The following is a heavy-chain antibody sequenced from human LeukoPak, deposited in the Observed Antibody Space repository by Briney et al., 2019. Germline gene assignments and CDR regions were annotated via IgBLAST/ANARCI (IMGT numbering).Heavy chain of an antibody. V-gene: IGHV3-7*01. Sequence: PGGSLRLSCAASGFTFSSYWMSWVRQAPGKGLEWVANIKQDGSEKYYVDSVKGRFTISRDNAKNSLYLQMNSLRAEDTAVYYCAKVGGDSYGRRRNYYYYMDVWGKGTTVTVSS. CDR2: IKQDGSEK. D-gene: IGHD5-18*01. J-gene: IGHJ6*03. CDR1: GFTFSSYW. CDR3: AKVGGDSYGRRRNYYYYMDV.